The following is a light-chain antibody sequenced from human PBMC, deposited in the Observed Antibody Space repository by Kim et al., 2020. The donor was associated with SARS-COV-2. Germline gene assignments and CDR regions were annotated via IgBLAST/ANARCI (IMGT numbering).Light chain of an antibody. V-gene: IGLV3-9*01. CDR2: RDS. CDR3: QVWDSSTL. CDR1: NIGSKN. J-gene: IGLJ2*01. Sequence: SYELTQPLSVSVALGQTARITCGGNNIGSKNVHWYQQKPGQAPVLVIYRDSNRPSGIPERFSGSNSGNTATLTISRAQGGDEADYYCQVWDSSTLFGGGTQLTVL.